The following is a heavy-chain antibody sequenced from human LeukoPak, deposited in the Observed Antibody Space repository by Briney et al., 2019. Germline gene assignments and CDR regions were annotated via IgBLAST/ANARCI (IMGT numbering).Heavy chain of an antibody. CDR3: GRISQRVDY. D-gene: IGHD6-25*01. CDR2: IDPNISGT. V-gene: IGHV1-2*02. J-gene: IGHJ4*02. CDR1: GYTFTGHY. Sequence: ASVKVSCKASGYTFTGHYMHWVRQAPGPELEWMGWIDPNISGTNYAKKFPGRVTMPRDTSIRTAYMELSRLISDDTAVYYCGRISQRVDYWGQGTLVTVSS.